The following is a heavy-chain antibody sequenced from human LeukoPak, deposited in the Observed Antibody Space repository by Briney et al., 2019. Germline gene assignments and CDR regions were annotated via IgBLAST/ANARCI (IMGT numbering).Heavy chain of an antibody. CDR2: IYYSGST. CDR1: GGSISSYY. J-gene: IGHJ5*02. Sequence: SETLSLTCTVSGGSISSYYWSWIRQPPGKGLEWNGYIYYSGSTNYNPSLKSRVTISVDTSKNQFSLKLSSVTAADTAVYYCARAKAAAGTSWFDPWGQGTLVTVSS. CDR3: ARAKAAAGTSWFDP. D-gene: IGHD6-13*01. V-gene: IGHV4-59*01.